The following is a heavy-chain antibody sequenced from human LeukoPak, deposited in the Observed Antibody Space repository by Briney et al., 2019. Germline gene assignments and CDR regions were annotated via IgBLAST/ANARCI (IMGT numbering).Heavy chain of an antibody. CDR1: GGSFSGYY. J-gene: IGHJ6*02. V-gene: IGHV4-34*01. D-gene: IGHD3-10*01. Sequence: SETLSLTCAVYGGSFSGYYWSWIRQPPGKGLEWIGEINHSGSTNYNPSLKSRVTISVDTSKNQFSLKLSSVTAADTAVYYCARGHVDYYGSGSYKDYYGMDVWGQGTTVTVSS. CDR3: ARGHVDYYGSGSYKDYYGMDV. CDR2: INHSGST.